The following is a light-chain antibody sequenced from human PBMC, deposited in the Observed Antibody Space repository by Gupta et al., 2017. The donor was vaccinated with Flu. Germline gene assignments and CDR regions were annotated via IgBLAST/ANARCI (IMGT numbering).Light chain of an antibody. Sequence: EIVLTQSPATLPLSPGDRAILSCRASQSVNIYLPWYQQKPGQLPRLLMFDASKRAAGIPDRFSGSGSGTDFTLTISTLEPEDFAVYYCQQRSGLPMYTFGQGTKLE. J-gene: IGKJ2*01. CDR3: QQRSGLPMYT. CDR1: QSVNIY. V-gene: IGKV3-11*01. CDR2: DAS.